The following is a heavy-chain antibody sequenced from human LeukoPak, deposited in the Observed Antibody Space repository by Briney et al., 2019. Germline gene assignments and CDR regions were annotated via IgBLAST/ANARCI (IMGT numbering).Heavy chain of an antibody. V-gene: IGHV4-34*01. CDR2: INHSGST. CDR1: GGSFSGYY. Sequence: SSETLSLTCAVYGGSFSGYYWSWIRQPPGKGLEWIGEINHSGSTNYNPSLKSRATISVDTSKNQFSLKLSSVTAADTAVYYCARGDPANWAIDYWGQGTLVTVSS. D-gene: IGHD7-27*01. J-gene: IGHJ4*02. CDR3: ARGDPANWAIDY.